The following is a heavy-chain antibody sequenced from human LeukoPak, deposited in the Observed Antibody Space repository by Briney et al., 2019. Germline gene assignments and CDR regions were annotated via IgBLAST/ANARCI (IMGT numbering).Heavy chain of an antibody. D-gene: IGHD2-2*01. V-gene: IGHV1-2*02. CDR2: INLNSGGT. J-gene: IGHJ4*02. CDR1: GYTFTGYY. Sequence: ASVKVSCKASGYTFTGYYMHWVRQAPGQGLEWMGWINLNSGGTNYAQKFQGRVTMTRDTSISTTYMELSRLRSDDTAVYYCARAPDIAVVPAANADYWGQGTLVTVSS. CDR3: ARAPDIAVVPAANADY.